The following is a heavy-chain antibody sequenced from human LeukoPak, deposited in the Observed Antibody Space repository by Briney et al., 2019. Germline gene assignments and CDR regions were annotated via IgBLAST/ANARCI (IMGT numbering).Heavy chain of an antibody. CDR1: GSTFSSYA. CDR2: ISGSGGST. J-gene: IGHJ6*03. Sequence: GGSLRLSCAASGSTFSSYAMSWVRQAPGKGLEWVSAISGSGGSTYYADSVKGRFTISRDNAKNSLYLQMNSLRAEDTAVYYGARDIRFLEWFNPIYYMDVWGKGPRSPSP. V-gene: IGHV3-23*01. CDR3: ARDIRFLEWFNPIYYMDV. D-gene: IGHD3-3*01.